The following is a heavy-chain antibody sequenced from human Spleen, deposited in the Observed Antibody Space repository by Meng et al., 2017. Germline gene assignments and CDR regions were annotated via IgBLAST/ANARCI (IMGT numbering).Heavy chain of an antibody. Sequence: QVQLVQSGAEVKKPGASVKVSCKASDYTFTGYGVSWVRQAPGQGLGWMAWLGAHDGDTSHAPKFQGRVTVSADRPTATAYMELRSLRSDDTAVYYCARGTPGRSYSDYWGQGTLVTVSS. J-gene: IGHJ4*02. V-gene: IGHV1-18*01. CDR1: DYTFTGYG. D-gene: IGHD3-10*01. CDR3: ARGTPGRSYSDY. CDR2: LGAHDGDT.